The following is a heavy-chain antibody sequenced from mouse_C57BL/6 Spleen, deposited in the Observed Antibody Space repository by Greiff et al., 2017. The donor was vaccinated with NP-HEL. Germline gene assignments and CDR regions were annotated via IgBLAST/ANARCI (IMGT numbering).Heavy chain of an antibody. CDR3: ARETTVVPHVGY. CDR1: GYTFTSYT. CDR2: INPSSGYT. D-gene: IGHD1-1*01. J-gene: IGHJ2*01. V-gene: IGHV1-4*01. Sequence: VQLQQSGAELARPGASVKMSCKASGYTFTSYTMHWVKQRPGQGLEWIGYINPSSGYTKYNQKFKDKATLTADKSSSTAYRQLSSLTSEDSAVYYCARETTVVPHVGYWGQGTTLTVSS.